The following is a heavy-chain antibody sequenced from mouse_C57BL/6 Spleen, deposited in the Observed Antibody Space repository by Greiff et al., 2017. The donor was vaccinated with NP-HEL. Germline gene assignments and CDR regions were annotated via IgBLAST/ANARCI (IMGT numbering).Heavy chain of an antibody. CDR2: ISYDGSN. CDR1: GYSITSGYY. D-gene: IGHD2-5*01. J-gene: IGHJ2*01. Sequence: EVQRVESGPGLVKPSQSLSLTCSVTGYSITSGYYWNWIRQFPGNKLEWMGYISYDGSNNYNPSLKNRISITRDTSKNQFFLKLNSVTTEDTATYYCARGGNSNYGDYFDYWGQGTTLTVSS. CDR3: ARGGNSNYGDYFDY. V-gene: IGHV3-6*01.